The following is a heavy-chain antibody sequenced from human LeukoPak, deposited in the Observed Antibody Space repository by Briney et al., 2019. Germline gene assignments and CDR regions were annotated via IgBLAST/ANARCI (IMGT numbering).Heavy chain of an antibody. V-gene: IGHV3-21*04. CDR3: ARDGTAVGINYDY. CDR1: GFTFDDYV. D-gene: IGHD6-13*01. CDR2: ISSSSSYI. J-gene: IGHJ4*02. Sequence: GGSLRLSCAASGFTFDDYVMNWVRQAPGKGLEWVSSISSSSSYIYYADSVKGRFTISRDNAKNSLYLQMNSLRAEDTAVYYCARDGTAVGINYDYWGQGTLVTVSS.